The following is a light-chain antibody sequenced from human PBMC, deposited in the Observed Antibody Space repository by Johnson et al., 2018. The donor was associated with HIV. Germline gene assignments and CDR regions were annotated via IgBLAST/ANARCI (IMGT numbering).Light chain of an antibody. Sequence: QSVLTQPHSVSAAPGQKVTISCSGSSSNIGNNYVSWYQQLPGTAPKLLIYDNNKRPSGIPDRFSGSKSGTSATLAITGLQTWDAADYYCGAWDSSLTTYVFGTGTTVTVL. CDR1: SSNIGNNY. CDR2: DNN. V-gene: IGLV1-51*01. J-gene: IGLJ1*01. CDR3: GAWDSSLTTYV.